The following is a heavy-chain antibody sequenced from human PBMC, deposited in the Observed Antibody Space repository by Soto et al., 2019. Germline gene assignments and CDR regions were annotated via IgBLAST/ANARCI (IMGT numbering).Heavy chain of an antibody. CDR3: ARGPLYYFDY. CDR1: GFIFTSYT. J-gene: IGHJ4*02. Sequence: EVQLVESGGGLVKPGGSLRLSCAASGFIFTSYTMNWVRRAPGKGLEWVSSISSSSTNIHYADSVKGRFTISRDNAKKSLYLQMKSLRAEDTAVYYCARGPLYYFDYWGQGTLVTVSS. V-gene: IGHV3-21*02. CDR2: ISSSSTNI.